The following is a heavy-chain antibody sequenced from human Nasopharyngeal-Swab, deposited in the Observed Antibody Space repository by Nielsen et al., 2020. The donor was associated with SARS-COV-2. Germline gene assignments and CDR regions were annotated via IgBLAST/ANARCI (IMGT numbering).Heavy chain of an antibody. V-gene: IGHV1-18*01. Sequence: WGRQAPGQGLEWMGWISAYNGNTNYAQKLQGRVTMTTDTSTSTAYMELRSLRSDDTAVYYCARDGHSSSSVYYYYYYGMDVWGQGTTVTVSS. D-gene: IGHD6-6*01. CDR3: ARDGHSSSSVYYYYYYGMDV. J-gene: IGHJ6*02. CDR2: ISAYNGNT.